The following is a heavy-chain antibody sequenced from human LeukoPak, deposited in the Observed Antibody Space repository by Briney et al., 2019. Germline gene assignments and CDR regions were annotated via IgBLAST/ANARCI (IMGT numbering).Heavy chain of an antibody. CDR2: IYYNGST. Sequence: SETLSLTCTVSGGSISSSSYYWGWIRQPPGKGLEWIGYIYYNGSTSYNPSLKSRVTISVDTSKNQFSLRLNSVTAADTAVYYCARDWAFYFRGWGGDAFDIWGQGTMVTVSS. V-gene: IGHV4-61*01. J-gene: IGHJ3*02. D-gene: IGHD2/OR15-2a*01. CDR1: GGSISSSSYY. CDR3: ARDWAFYFRGWGGDAFDI.